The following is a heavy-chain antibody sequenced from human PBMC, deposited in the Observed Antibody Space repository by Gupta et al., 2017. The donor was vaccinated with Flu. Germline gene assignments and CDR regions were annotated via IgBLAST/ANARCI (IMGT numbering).Heavy chain of an antibody. CDR3: ARGGGDSGLDP. D-gene: IGHD3-10*01. J-gene: IGHJ5*02. Sequence: WIRQSPGKGLEWVSYIRTSGSSRYSADSTTYYADSVKGRFTISRDNAKNSVYLQMKSLRVEDTAVYYCARGGGDSGLDPWGQGTLVTVYS. CDR2: IRTSGSSRYSADSTT. V-gene: IGHV3-11*01.